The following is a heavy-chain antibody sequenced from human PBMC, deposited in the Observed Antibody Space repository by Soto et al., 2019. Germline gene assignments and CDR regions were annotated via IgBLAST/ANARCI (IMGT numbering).Heavy chain of an antibody. V-gene: IGHV3-30*03. CDR1: GFTFSSYG. CDR2: ISYDGSNK. D-gene: IGHD2-15*01. Sequence: QVQLVESGGGVVQPGRSLRLSCAASGFTFSSYGMHWVRQAPGKGLEWVAVISYDGSNKYYADSVKGRFTISRDNSKNTLYLQMNSLRAEDTAVYYCATTVHCSGGSCYSDVDYWGQGTLVTVSS. CDR3: ATTVHCSGGSCYSDVDY. J-gene: IGHJ4*02.